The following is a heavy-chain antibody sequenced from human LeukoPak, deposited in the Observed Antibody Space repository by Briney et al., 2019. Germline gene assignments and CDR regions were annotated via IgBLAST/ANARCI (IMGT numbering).Heavy chain of an antibody. CDR2: ISYDGSNP. J-gene: IGHJ6*02. CDR1: GFTFSSFG. D-gene: IGHD2-15*01. Sequence: GGSLRLSCAASGFTFSSFGMHWVRQAPGKGLEWVAVISYDGSNPYYADSVKGQFTISRDNSKDTLYLQMNSLRAEDTAVYYCARLGYCSGGSCYESYGMDVWGQGTTVTVSS. V-gene: IGHV3-30*03. CDR3: ARLGYCSGGSCYESYGMDV.